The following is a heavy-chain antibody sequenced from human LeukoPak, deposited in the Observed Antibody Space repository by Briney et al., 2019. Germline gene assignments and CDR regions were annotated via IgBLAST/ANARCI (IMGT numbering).Heavy chain of an antibody. Sequence: HAGGSLRLSCTASGFTFGDYAMHWVRQAPGKGLEWVSLIRADGGRTYYADSVNGRFTISRDNSKNSLYLQMNSLRTDDTALYYCATWAFYHGLDVWGQGSTVTVSS. V-gene: IGHV3-43*02. CDR3: ATWAFYHGLDV. CDR2: IRADGGRT. D-gene: IGHD2/OR15-2a*01. CDR1: GFTFGDYA. J-gene: IGHJ6*02.